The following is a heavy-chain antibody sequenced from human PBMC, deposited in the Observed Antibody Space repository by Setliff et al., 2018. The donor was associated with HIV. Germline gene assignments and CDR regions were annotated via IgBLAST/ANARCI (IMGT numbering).Heavy chain of an antibody. D-gene: IGHD5-18*01. CDR3: AKEAESVGYHGGNYFDV. J-gene: IGHJ4*02. CDR2: IYYDGSNE. Sequence: PGGSLRLSCAASGFTFSRYGMHWVRQAPGKGLEWVAFIYYDGSNEYYGDSVKGRFTISRDNSKNTLYLQMNSLRAEDTAVYYCAKEAESVGYHGGNYFDVWGRGSLVTVSS. CDR1: GFTFSRYG. V-gene: IGHV3-30*02.